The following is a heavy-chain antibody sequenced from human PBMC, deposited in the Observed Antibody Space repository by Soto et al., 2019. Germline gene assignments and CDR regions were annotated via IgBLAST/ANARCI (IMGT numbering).Heavy chain of an antibody. D-gene: IGHD6-6*01. Sequence: SETLSLTCTVSGGSVSSGGYYWSWIRQHPGKGLEWIGYIYYSGSTYYNPSLKSRVTISVDTSKNQFSLKLSSVTAADTAVYYCAREKAARFGWFDPWGQGTLVTVSS. CDR2: IYYSGST. J-gene: IGHJ5*02. V-gene: IGHV4-31*03. CDR3: AREKAARFGWFDP. CDR1: GGSVSSGGYY.